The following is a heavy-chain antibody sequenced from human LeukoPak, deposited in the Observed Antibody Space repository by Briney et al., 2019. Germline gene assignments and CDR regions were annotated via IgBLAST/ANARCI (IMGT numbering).Heavy chain of an antibody. D-gene: IGHD1-26*01. CDR2: ISYDGSNK. Sequence: PGGSLRLSCAASGFTFSSYVMHWVRQAPGKGLEWVAVISYDGSNKYYADSVKGRFTISRDNSKNTLYLQMNSLRAEDTAVYYCAKDVGSWFDPWGQGTLVTVSS. V-gene: IGHV3-30*18. J-gene: IGHJ5*02. CDR1: GFTFSSYV. CDR3: AKDVGSWFDP.